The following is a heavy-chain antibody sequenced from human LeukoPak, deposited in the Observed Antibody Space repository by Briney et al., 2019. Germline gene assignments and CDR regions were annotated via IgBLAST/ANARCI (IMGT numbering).Heavy chain of an antibody. CDR2: INYSGST. V-gene: IGHV4-39*01. CDR3: ARHRPVPAAGFDY. CDR1: GGSISSSSYY. J-gene: IGHJ4*02. D-gene: IGHD2-2*01. Sequence: SETLSLTCTVSGGSISSSSYYWGWIRQPPGKGLEWIGSINYSGSTYYNPSLKSRVTVSVDTSKNQFSLKLSSVTAADTAVYYCARHRPVPAAGFDYWGQGTLVTVSS.